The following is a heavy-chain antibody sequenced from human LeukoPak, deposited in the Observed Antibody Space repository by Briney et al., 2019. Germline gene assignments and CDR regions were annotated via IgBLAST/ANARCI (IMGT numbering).Heavy chain of an antibody. V-gene: IGHV3-23*01. D-gene: IGHD3-10*01. J-gene: IGHJ3*02. Sequence: GGSLRLSCTASGVTFSSYAMGWVRQAPGQGLEWVSVISGSGGSTFYADSVKGRFTISRDNSKNAQYLHMNSLRAEDTAVYYCASNSRGGWVAFDIWGQGTMVTVSS. CDR2: ISGSGGST. CDR3: ASNSRGGWVAFDI. CDR1: GVTFSSYA.